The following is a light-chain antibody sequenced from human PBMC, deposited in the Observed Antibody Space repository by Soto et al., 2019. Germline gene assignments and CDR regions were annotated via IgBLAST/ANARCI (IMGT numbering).Light chain of an antibody. CDR1: SSDVGRFNY. CDR3: SSYAGNDNLV. J-gene: IGLJ2*01. CDR2: EVN. V-gene: IGLV2-8*01. Sequence: QSALTQPPSASGSPGQSVTISCTGTSSDVGRFNYVSWYQQHPGKAPKLIIYEVNKRPSGVPDRFSGSKSGNTASLTVSGLQAEDEADYYCSSYAGNDNLVFGGGTKVTVL.